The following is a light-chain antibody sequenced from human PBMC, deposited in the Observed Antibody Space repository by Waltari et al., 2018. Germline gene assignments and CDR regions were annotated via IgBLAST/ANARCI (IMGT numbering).Light chain of an antibody. V-gene: IGLV2-23*02. CDR2: EVS. CDR3: SSYTGSGTFVV. CDR1: RRYVWGFDL. J-gene: IGLJ2*01. Sequence: QSALTQPASVSGSPGPSITISCTGTRRYVWGFDLVPWFHQHPGKVPKLMLYEVSKWPSGVSYRFSGSKSGNTASLTISGLQTEDEADYYCSSYTGSGTFVVFGGGTKLTVL.